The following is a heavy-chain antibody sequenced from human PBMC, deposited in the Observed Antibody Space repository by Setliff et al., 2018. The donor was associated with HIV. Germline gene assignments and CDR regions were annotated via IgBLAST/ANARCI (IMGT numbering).Heavy chain of an antibody. CDR1: GYTFTSYD. D-gene: IGHD5-18*01. Sequence: GASVKVSCKASGYTFTSYDINWVRQATGQGLEWMGWMNPNSGNTGYAQKFQGRVTMTRNTSISTAYMELSSLRSEDTAVYYCASGYSYDYYYYCGMDVWGQGTTVTVSS. J-gene: IGHJ6*02. CDR3: ASGYSYDYYYYCGMDV. V-gene: IGHV1-8*02. CDR2: MNPNSGNT.